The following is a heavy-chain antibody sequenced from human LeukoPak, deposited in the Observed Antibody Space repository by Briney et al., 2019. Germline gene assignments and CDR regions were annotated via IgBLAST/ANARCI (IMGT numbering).Heavy chain of an antibody. D-gene: IGHD3-16*01. Sequence: GGSLRLSCAASGFTFSSYSMNWVRQAPGKGLEWVSYISSSSSTIYYADSVKGRFTISRDNAKNSLYLQMNSLRAEDTAVYYCARGRGNCDYVWGSYNWGQGTLVTVSS. CDR1: GFTFSSYS. J-gene: IGHJ4*02. V-gene: IGHV3-48*01. CDR3: ARGRGNCDYVWGSYN. CDR2: ISSSSSTI.